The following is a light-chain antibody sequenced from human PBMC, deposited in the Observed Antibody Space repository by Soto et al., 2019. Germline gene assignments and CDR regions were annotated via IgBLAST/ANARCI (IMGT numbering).Light chain of an antibody. CDR1: QGISNY. CDR2: AAS. Sequence: DIQMTQSPSSLSASVGDRVTITCRASQGISNYLAWYQQKPGKVPKLLIYAASTLPSGAPYRFSGSGSWTDFTLTIRSLQPEDVATYYCQKYDSAPFTFGPGTKVDIK. CDR3: QKYDSAPFT. J-gene: IGKJ3*01. V-gene: IGKV1-27*01.